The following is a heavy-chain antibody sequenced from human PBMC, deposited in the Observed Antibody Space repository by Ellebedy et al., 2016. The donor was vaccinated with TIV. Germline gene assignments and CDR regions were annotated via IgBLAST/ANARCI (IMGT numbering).Heavy chain of an antibody. D-gene: IGHD4-17*01. CDR3: TTDGSYGDYLSPQHAFTI. Sequence: GESLKISCTASRFTFSSYWMSWVRQAPGKGLEWVANINHDGGQKYYVDSVRGRFTISRDNVKNSLYLQVNSLSAEDTAVYYCTTDGSYGDYLSPQHAFTIWGQGTMVTVSS. J-gene: IGHJ3*02. V-gene: IGHV3-7*01. CDR2: INHDGGQK. CDR1: RFTFSSYW.